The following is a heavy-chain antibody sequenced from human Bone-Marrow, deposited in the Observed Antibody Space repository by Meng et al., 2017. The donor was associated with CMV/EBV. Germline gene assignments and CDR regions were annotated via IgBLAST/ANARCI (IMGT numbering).Heavy chain of an antibody. J-gene: IGHJ6*02. V-gene: IGHV1-2*02. CDR3: ARDRPLRGRSDYDETYYYYYSGMDV. D-gene: IGHD5-12*01. CDR1: GYTFTGYY. CDR2: INPNSGGT. Sequence: ASVKVSCKASGYTFTGYYMHWVRQAPGQGLEWMGWINPNSGGTNYAQKFQGRVTMTRDTSISTAYMELSRLRSDDTAVYYCARDRPLRGRSDYDETYYYYYSGMDVWGQGTTVTVSS.